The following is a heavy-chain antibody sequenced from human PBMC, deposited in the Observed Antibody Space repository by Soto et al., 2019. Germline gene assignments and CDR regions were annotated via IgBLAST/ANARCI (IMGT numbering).Heavy chain of an antibody. D-gene: IGHD6-13*01. J-gene: IGHJ6*02. CDR3: GRGGSGIYGMDI. CDR2: IIRDGSST. V-gene: IGHV3-74*01. CDR1: GFTFSSYW. Sequence: EVQLVESGGGLVQPGGSLRLSCAAPGFTFSSYWMHWVRQAPGKGLVWISRIIRDGSSTNYADSVKGRFTISRDNAKNTLYLEINSLRADDTAVYFCGRGGSGIYGMDIWGQGTTVTVSS.